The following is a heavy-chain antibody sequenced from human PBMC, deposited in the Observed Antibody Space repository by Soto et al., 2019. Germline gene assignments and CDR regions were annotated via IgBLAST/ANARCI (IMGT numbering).Heavy chain of an antibody. J-gene: IGHJ5*02. CDR2: INTDGSNT. Sequence: DVQLVETGGGVVPPGGSLRLSCAASGLTLNRYWMHWVRHAPGKGLVWVSHINTDGSNTNYADSVKGRFTISRDNAKSTLFLQMNSLRDEDTAVYYCAREFCSGGNCYTYNFDPLGQVIPVTFSS. D-gene: IGHD2-15*01. CDR1: GLTLNRYW. CDR3: AREFCSGGNCYTYNFDP. V-gene: IGHV3-74*01.